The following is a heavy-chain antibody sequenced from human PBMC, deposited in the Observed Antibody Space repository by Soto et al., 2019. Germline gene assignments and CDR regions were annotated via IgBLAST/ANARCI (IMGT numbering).Heavy chain of an antibody. CDR2: ISYDGSSQ. CDR3: ARELPAAGTDIYYHGLEV. CDR1: GFSFSLYA. D-gene: IGHD6-13*01. V-gene: IGHV3-30-3*01. J-gene: IGHJ6*04. Sequence: QLQLVASGGGVVQPGRSLRLSCAASGFSFSLYAIHWVRQAPGKGLEWVAFISYDGSSQYYADSLKGRFTISRENAKNTAYLQRNSLRAADTSVYSGARELPAAGTDIYYHGLEVWGTGTTVTFSS.